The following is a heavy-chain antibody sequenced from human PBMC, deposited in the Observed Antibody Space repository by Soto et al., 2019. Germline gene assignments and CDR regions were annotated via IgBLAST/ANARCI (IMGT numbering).Heavy chain of an antibody. CDR3: ARSSPDQGYFYGVDV. J-gene: IGHJ6*02. CDR1: GFSLNTYGVX. CDR2: IYWDDDK. D-gene: IGHD2-2*01. Sequence: QITLXXSXPXXXXXXXTLTLTCTFSGFSLNTYGVXVGWIRQPPGKTLEWLALIYWDDDKRYSPSLKSRLTITKDTSKDQVVLTMTNMDPVDTATYYCARSSPDQGYFYGVDVWGQGTTVTVSS. V-gene: IGHV2-5*02.